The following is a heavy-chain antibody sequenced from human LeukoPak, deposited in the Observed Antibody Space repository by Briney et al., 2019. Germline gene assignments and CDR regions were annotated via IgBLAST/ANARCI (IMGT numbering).Heavy chain of an antibody. CDR1: GYTFTSYA. V-gene: IGHV7-4-1*02. J-gene: IGHJ4*02. CDR2: ININTGNP. Sequence: ASVKVSCKASGYTFTSYAMNWVRQAPGQGLEWMGWININTGNPTYAQGFTGRFVFSLDTSVSTAYLQISSLKAEDTAVYYCAICSSPYDSSGRTLDYWGQGTLVTVSS. D-gene: IGHD3-22*01. CDR3: AICSSPYDSSGRTLDY.